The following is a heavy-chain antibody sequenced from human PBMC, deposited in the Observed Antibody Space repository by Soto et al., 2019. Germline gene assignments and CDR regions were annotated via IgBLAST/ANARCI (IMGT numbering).Heavy chain of an antibody. CDR1: GGSISSGGYY. Sequence: PSETLSLTCTVSGGSISSGGYYCSWIRHHPGKGLEWIGYIYYSGSTYYNPSLKSRVTISVDTSKNQFSLKLSSVTAADTAVYYCARASGGFGELFPDDAFDIWGQGTMVTVSS. J-gene: IGHJ3*02. CDR2: IYYSGST. D-gene: IGHD3-10*01. CDR3: ARASGGFGELFPDDAFDI. V-gene: IGHV4-31*03.